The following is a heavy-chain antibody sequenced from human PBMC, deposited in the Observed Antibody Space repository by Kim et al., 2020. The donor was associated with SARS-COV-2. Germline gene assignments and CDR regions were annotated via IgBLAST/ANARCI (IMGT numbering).Heavy chain of an antibody. CDR1: GFTVSSNY. CDR2: IYSGGST. Sequence: GGSLRLSCAASGFTVSSNYMSWVRQAPGKGLEWVSVIYSGGSTYYADSVKGRFTISRDNSKNTLYLQMNSLRAEDTAVYYCARDVTNDFWSWGWFDPWGQGTLVTVSS. CDR3: ARDVTNDFWSWGWFDP. D-gene: IGHD3-3*01. V-gene: IGHV3-53*01. J-gene: IGHJ5*02.